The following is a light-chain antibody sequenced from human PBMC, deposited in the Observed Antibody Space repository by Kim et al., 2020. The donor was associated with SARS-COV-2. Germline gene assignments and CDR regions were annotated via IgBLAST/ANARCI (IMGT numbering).Light chain of an antibody. CDR2: DVS. J-gene: IGLJ3*02. CDR3: SSYTTDNTWV. Sequence: QSALTQPASVSGSPGQSITISCTGTSSDVGGYNYVSWYQQHPGKAPKLMIYDVSKRPSGVSNRFSGSKSGNTASLTISGLQAEDEADYYCSSYTTDNTWVFGGGTKVTVL. V-gene: IGLV2-14*01. CDR1: SSDVGGYNY.